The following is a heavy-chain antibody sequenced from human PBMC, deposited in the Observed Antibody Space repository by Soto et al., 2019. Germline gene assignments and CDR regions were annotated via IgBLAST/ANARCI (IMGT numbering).Heavy chain of an antibody. CDR2: INAGNGNT. V-gene: IGHV1-3*01. CDR3: ARALCSGSCYGRLNWFDP. Sequence: ASVKVYCKASGYTFTSYAMHWVRQAPGQMLEWMGWINAGNGNTKYSQKFQGRVTITRDTSASTAYMELSSLRSEDTAVYYCARALCSGSCYGRLNWFDPWGQGTLVTVSS. CDR1: GYTFTSYA. J-gene: IGHJ5*02. D-gene: IGHD2-15*01.